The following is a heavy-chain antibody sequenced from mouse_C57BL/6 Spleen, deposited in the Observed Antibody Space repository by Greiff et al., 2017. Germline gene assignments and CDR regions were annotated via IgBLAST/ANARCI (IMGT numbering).Heavy chain of an antibody. Sequence: EVQGVESGGGLVKPGGSLKLSCAASGFTFSSYAMSWVRQTPEKRLEWVATISDGGSYTYYPDNVKGRFTISRDNAKNNLYLQMSHLKSEDTAMYYCARDPLYGKLYFDYWGQGTTLTVSS. CDR3: ARDPLYGKLYFDY. D-gene: IGHD2-1*01. CDR2: ISDGGSYT. CDR1: GFTFSSYA. V-gene: IGHV5-4*01. J-gene: IGHJ2*01.